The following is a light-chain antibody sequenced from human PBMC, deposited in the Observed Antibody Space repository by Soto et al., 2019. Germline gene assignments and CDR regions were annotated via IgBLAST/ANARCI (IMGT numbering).Light chain of an antibody. CDR2: WAS. V-gene: IGKV4-1*01. CDR1: QSVLYSSNNKNY. Sequence: DIVMTQSPDSLAVSLGERATINCKSSQSVLYSSNNKNYLAWYQQKPGQLPKLLIYWASTRESGVPDRFSGSGSGTDFTLTISSLQAEDVAVYYCQQYHSTPNTFGQGTKLEIK. CDR3: QQYHSTPNT. J-gene: IGKJ2*01.